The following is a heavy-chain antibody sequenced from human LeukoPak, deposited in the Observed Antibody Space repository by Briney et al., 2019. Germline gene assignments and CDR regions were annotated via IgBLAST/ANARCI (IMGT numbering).Heavy chain of an antibody. Sequence: GGSLRLSCAASGFTFSSYAMSWVRQAPGKGLEWVSYISSSSSTIYYADSVKGRFTISRDNAKNSLYLQMNSLRAEDTAVYYCARPGNSYAHGYWGQGTLVTVSS. V-gene: IGHV3-48*01. CDR1: GFTFSSYA. CDR3: ARPGNSYAHGY. J-gene: IGHJ4*02. CDR2: ISSSSSTI. D-gene: IGHD5-18*01.